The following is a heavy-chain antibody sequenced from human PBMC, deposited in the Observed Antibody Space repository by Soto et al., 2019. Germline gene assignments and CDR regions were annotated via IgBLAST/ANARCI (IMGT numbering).Heavy chain of an antibody. CDR3: ARVGTSSSWYSNFDY. J-gene: IGHJ4*02. Sequence: QVQLVQSGAEVKKPGSSVKVSCKASGGTFSSYAISWVRQAPGQGLEWMGGIIPIFGTANYAQKFQGRVTITADESTSTAYMELSSMRSEDTAVYYCARVGTSSSWYSNFDYWGQGTLVTVSS. CDR2: IIPIFGTA. CDR1: GGTFSSYA. D-gene: IGHD6-13*01. V-gene: IGHV1-69*12.